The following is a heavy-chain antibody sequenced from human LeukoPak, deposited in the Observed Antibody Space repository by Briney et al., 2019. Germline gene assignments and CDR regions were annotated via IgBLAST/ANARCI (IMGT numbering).Heavy chain of an antibody. CDR2: LEYDRSLE. V-gene: IGHV3-30*02. CDR1: GFTFSNYG. J-gene: IGHJ4*02. Sequence: GGSLRLSCTASGFTFSNYGMNWVRQAPGKGLEWVAFLEYDRSLEYYADSVKGRFTISRDNSKNTVYLQMNSLRAEDTAVYYCANEGPNFDYWGQGTLVTVSS. CDR3: ANEGPNFDY. D-gene: IGHD2-8*01.